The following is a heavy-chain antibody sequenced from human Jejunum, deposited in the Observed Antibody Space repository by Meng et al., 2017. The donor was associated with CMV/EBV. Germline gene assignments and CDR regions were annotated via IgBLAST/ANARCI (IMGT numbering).Heavy chain of an antibody. CDR2: LFYTGST. Sequence: QWHLQEAGPGLVKPSEALSLNCNVTGCSISSSYDYWGWIRQPPGKGLEWIGSLFYTGSTYYNPSLKSRVTISVDTPNNQFSLKLTSVTAADTAVYYCARDGDGTNRRGPDCFDYWGQGTLVTVSS. CDR3: ARDGDGTNRRGPDCFDY. J-gene: IGHJ4*02. CDR1: GCSISSSYDY. V-gene: IGHV4-39*07. D-gene: IGHD2-8*01.